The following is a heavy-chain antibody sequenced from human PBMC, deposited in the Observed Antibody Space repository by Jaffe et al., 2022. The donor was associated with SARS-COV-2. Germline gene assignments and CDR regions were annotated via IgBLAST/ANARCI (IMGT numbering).Heavy chain of an antibody. CDR2: FHHSGST. CDR3: ARDSGAFYDLSRGGNGMDV. Sequence: QVQLQESGPGLVKPFQTLYLTCSVSGDSITNGGYYWSWIRQHPERGLEWIGYFHHSGSTYYNPSLQSRVFISADTSKNEVSLRLSSVTAADTAVYYCARDSGAFYDLSRGGNGMDVWGQGTTVTVSS. D-gene: IGHD3-3*01. CDR1: GDSITNGGYY. V-gene: IGHV4-31*03. J-gene: IGHJ6*02.